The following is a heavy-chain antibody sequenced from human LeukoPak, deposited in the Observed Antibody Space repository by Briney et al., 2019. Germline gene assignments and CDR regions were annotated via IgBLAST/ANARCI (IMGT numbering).Heavy chain of an antibody. Sequence: GGSLRLSSAASGFTYSCYRMNWVRQAPGKGLEWVSSISSSSSYIYYADSVKGRFTISRDNAKNSLYLQMNSLRAEDRAVYYCARDLLPALEVSATPLGGYWGQGTLVTVSS. J-gene: IGHJ4*02. D-gene: IGHD2-15*01. CDR3: ARDLLPALEVSATPLGGY. V-gene: IGHV3-21*01. CDR1: GFTYSCYR. CDR2: ISSSSSYI.